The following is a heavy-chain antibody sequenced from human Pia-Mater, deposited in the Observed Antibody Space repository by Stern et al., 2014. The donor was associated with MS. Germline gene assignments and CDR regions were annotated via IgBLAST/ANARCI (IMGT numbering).Heavy chain of an antibody. CDR2: IYPGDSET. V-gene: IGHV5-51*01. D-gene: IGHD2-21*02. J-gene: IGHJ4*02. Sequence: EVQLVESGAELIRPGESLKISCKGSGFKFSIYWIAWVRQMPGKGLEWMGIIYPGDSETRYRPSFQGQVTMSAHKSTSTAYLQWSSLNASDTAMYFCARQPTAWASDVWGQGTLVTVSS. CDR1: GFKFSIYW. CDR3: ARQPTAWASDV.